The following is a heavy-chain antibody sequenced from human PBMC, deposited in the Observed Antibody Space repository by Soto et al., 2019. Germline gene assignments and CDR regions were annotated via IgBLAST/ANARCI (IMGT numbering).Heavy chain of an antibody. D-gene: IGHD2-2*01. J-gene: IGHJ6*02. V-gene: IGHV3-15*01. Sequence: PWGSLRLSCEASGFIFNNAWMSCCRHSPFKWREWVGHIKSKGDGGTTDYAAPVKGRFIISRDDSKKTLYLQMDSLKTEDTAVYYCTTACGTTCYWSYYGMDVWGQGTTVTV. CDR1: GFIFNNAW. CDR3: TTACGTTCYWSYYGMDV. CDR2: IKSKGDGGTT.